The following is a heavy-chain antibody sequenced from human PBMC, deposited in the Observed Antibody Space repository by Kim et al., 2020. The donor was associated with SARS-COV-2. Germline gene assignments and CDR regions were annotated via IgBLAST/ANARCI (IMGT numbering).Heavy chain of an antibody. CDR3: TRGGGYCSGGRCPEYYF. CDR1: GFNFKYYE. CDR2: MTASGDIR. Sequence: GGSLRLSCAASGFNFKYYEMHWVRQAPGKGLEWISYMTASGDIRHYADSVKGRFTISRDNAKNSLFLQINSLRAEDTAVYFCTRGGGYCSGGRCPEYYF. D-gene: IGHD2-15*01. J-gene: IGHJ2*01. V-gene: IGHV3-48*03.